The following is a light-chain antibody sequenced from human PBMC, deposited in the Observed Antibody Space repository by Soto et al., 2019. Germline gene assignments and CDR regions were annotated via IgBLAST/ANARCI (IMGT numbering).Light chain of an antibody. Sequence: QSALTQPASVSGSPGQSITISCTGTSSDVGGYNYVSWYQQHPGKAPKLMNYDVSNRPSGVSNRFSGSRSGNTASLTISGLQAEDEAVYYCSSYTRISPLNVFGTVTKVTVL. CDR2: DVS. V-gene: IGLV2-14*01. J-gene: IGLJ1*01. CDR3: SSYTRISPLNV. CDR1: SSDVGGYNY.